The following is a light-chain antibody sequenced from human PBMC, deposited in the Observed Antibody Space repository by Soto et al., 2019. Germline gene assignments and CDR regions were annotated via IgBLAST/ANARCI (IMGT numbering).Light chain of an antibody. J-gene: IGKJ5*01. CDR3: MQSTQLPPT. V-gene: IGKV2D-29*02. Sequence: DVVMTQTPLSLSVAPGQPASISCKSSQSLLHITGETFLFWYLQKPGQSPQLLIYEVSTRVSGVPDRLSGSGSGTDCTLEISRVETDDVGIYYCMQSTQLPPTFGQGTRLGIE. CDR1: QSLLHITGETF. CDR2: EVS.